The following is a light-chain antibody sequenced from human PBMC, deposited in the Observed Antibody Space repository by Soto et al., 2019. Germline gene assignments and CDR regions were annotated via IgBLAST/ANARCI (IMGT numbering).Light chain of an antibody. CDR1: TSNIGGNT. CDR3: ATWDDSLNAAV. Sequence: QAVVTQPPSLSGTPGQRVTISCSGSTSNIGGNTVHWYQHLPETAPKLLIYIDDQRPSGVPDRFSGSKSGTSASLAISGLQSEDEADYYCATWDDSLNAAVFGGGTQLTVL. CDR2: IDD. J-gene: IGLJ7*01. V-gene: IGLV1-44*01.